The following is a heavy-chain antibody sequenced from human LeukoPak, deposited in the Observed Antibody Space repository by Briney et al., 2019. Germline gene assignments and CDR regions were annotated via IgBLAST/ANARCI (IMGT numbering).Heavy chain of an antibody. Sequence: GGPLTLFCTPSQFPFTPCPIRWAPRSPGGGLEWFSSFGDRGVPTYYADSAKGRFTISRDNSQNTPYLQMNSLGADDTAVYYCAKVATWTYCDFWGQGTLVTVFS. V-gene: IGHV3-23*01. J-gene: IGHJ4*02. CDR1: QFPFTPCP. CDR3: AKVATWTYCDF. D-gene: IGHD3/OR15-3a*01. CDR2: FGDRGVPT.